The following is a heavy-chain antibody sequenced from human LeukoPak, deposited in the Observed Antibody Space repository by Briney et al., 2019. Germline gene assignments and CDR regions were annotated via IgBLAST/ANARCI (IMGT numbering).Heavy chain of an antibody. CDR1: GFTFSDNR. V-gene: IGHV3-74*01. CDR3: ARDGGYTYGYFDY. CDR2: INTDGSST. J-gene: IGHJ4*02. D-gene: IGHD5-18*01. Sequence: GGSLRLSCAASGFTFSDNRMHWVREAPGKGLVWVSRINTDGSSTAYADSVKGRFTISRDNAKNTLYLQMNSLRAEDTAVYYCARDGGYTYGYFDYWGQGTLVTVSS.